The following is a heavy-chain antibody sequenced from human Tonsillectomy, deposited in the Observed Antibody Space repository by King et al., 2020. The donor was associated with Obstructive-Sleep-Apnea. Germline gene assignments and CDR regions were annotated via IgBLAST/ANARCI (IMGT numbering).Heavy chain of an antibody. D-gene: IGHD3-10*01. CDR3: AKDCDYYASLPLYGLDV. J-gene: IGHJ6*02. CDR2: ISYDGTNK. Sequence: VQLVESGGVVVQPGSSLRLSCEASGFTFSTYCMHWVLQAPGKGLECVALISYDGTNKYYGESVKGRFTISRDDSKNTLYLPMNSLRLEDTALYSCAKDCDYYASLPLYGLDVWGQGTTVSVSS. CDR1: GFTFSTYC. V-gene: IGHV3-30*18.